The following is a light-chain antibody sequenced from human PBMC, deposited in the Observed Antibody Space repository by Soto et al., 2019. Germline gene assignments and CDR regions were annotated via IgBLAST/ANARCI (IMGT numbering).Light chain of an antibody. CDR1: SSDVGGYNF. V-gene: IGLV2-8*01. CDR3: TSYAGSNIPVV. Sequence: QSALTQPPSASGSPGQSVTISCTGTSSDVGGYNFGSWYQQHPGKAPKLMIYEVSKRPTGVPDRFSGSKSGNTASLTVSGLQADDEADYYCTSYAGSNIPVVFGGGTTLTVL. J-gene: IGLJ2*01. CDR2: EVS.